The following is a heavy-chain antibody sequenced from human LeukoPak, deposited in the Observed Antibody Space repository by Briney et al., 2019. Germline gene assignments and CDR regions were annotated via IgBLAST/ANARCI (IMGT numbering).Heavy chain of an antibody. CDR2: INAGNGNT. CDR3: AREKGSGRMAWFDP. Sequence: GASVTVSCKASGYTFTSYAMHWVRQAPGQRLGWMGWINAGNGNTKYSQKFQGRVTITRDTSASTAYMELSSLRSEDTAVYYCAREKGSGRMAWFDPWGQGTLVTVSS. J-gene: IGHJ5*02. D-gene: IGHD3-10*01. V-gene: IGHV1-3*01. CDR1: GYTFTSYA.